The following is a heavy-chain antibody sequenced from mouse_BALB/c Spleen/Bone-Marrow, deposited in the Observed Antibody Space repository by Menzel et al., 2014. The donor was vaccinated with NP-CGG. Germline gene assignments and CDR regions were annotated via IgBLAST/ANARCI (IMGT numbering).Heavy chain of an antibody. CDR3: TRGGNWEDFDY. CDR1: GFTFSSFG. D-gene: IGHD4-1*01. V-gene: IGHV5-17*02. Sequence: EVKLVESGGGLVRPGGSRKLSCAASGFTFSSFGMHWVRQAPEKGLEWVAYISSGSSPIFYADTVKGRFTISRDNPKNTLFLQMTSPRSEDTAMYYCTRGGNWEDFDYWGQGTTLTVSS. J-gene: IGHJ2*01. CDR2: ISSGSSPI.